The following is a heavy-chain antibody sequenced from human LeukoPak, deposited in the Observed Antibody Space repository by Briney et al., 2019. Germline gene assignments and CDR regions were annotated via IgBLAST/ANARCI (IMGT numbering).Heavy chain of an antibody. CDR2: INPSGGST. V-gene: IGHV1-46*01. CDR1: AYTFTIYY. CDR3: ARDLSRRGLYSSSSDYYYMDV. D-gene: IGHD6-6*01. Sequence: ASVKVSSTSSAYTFTIYYMHWVRQAPGQGLEWMGLINPSGGSTSYSQKFQGRVTMTRDTATSTVYMELSSLRSEDTAVYYCARDLSRRGLYSSSSDYYYMDVWGKGTTVTVSS. J-gene: IGHJ6*03.